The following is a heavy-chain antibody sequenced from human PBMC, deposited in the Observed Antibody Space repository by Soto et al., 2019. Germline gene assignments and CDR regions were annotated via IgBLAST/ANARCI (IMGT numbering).Heavy chain of an antibody. Sequence: EVQLVESGGGLVQPGGSLRLSCVASGFTFSSYWMHWVRQAPGKGLVWVSRINSDGSSTGYADSVKGRFTISRDYAKNTLYLQMNSLRAEDTAVYYCATGSVCSGGTCYGYWGQGTLVTVSS. CDR2: INSDGSST. CDR3: ATGSVCSGGTCYGY. CDR1: GFTFSSYW. J-gene: IGHJ4*02. V-gene: IGHV3-74*01. D-gene: IGHD2-15*01.